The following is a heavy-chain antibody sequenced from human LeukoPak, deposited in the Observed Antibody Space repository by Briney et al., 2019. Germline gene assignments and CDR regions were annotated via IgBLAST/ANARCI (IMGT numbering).Heavy chain of an antibody. V-gene: IGHV1-2*02. CDR2: INPNSGGT. CDR3: AREVVTTVVTPDAFDI. Sequence: ASVKVSCKASGYTFTGYYMHWVRQAPGQGLEWMGWINPNSGGTNYAQKFQGRVTMTRGTSISTAYMELSRLRSDDTAVYYCAREVVTTVVTPDAFDIWGQGTMVTVSS. J-gene: IGHJ3*02. D-gene: IGHD4-23*01. CDR1: GYTFTGYY.